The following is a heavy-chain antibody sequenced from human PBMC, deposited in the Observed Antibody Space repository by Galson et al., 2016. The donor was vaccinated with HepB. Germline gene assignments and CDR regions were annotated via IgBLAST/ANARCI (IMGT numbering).Heavy chain of an antibody. Sequence: SVKVSCKASGYTFITYGFTWVRQAPGQGLEWMGWISPSNGHTNYAQILQGRLSLTTDTSTSTAYMEVSSLRSDDTAAYYCAREDRYGSGSYDVYWGQGTLVTVSS. CDR2: ISPSNGHT. V-gene: IGHV1-18*01. CDR3: AREDRYGSGSYDVY. D-gene: IGHD3-10*01. J-gene: IGHJ4*02. CDR1: GYTFITYG.